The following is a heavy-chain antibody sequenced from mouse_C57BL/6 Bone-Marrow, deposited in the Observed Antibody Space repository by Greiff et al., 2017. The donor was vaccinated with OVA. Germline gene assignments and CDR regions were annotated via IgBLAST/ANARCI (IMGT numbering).Heavy chain of an antibody. V-gene: IGHV1-50*01. D-gene: IGHD1-1*01. CDR1: GYTFTSYW. CDR2: IDPSDSYT. Sequence: QVQLQQSGAELVKPGASVKLSCKASGYTFTSYWMQWVKQRPGQGLEWIGEIDPSDSYTNYNQKFKGKAYMQLSSLTSEDSAVYYCASEAYYYGSSYDWYFDVWGTGTTVTVSS. J-gene: IGHJ1*03. CDR3: ASEAYYYGSSYDWYFDV.